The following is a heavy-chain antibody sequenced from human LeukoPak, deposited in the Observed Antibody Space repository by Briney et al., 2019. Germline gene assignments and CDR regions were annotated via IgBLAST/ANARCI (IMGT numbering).Heavy chain of an antibody. CDR2: ISGSGGST. CDR3: ARVESPTYYGSGGPLMGIGYYFDY. V-gene: IGHV3-23*01. CDR1: GFTVSSNY. D-gene: IGHD3-10*01. J-gene: IGHJ4*02. Sequence: GGSLRLSCAASGFTVSSNYMSWVRQAPGKGLEWVSAISGSGGSTYYADSVKGRFTISRDNSKNTLYLQMNSLRAEDTAVYYCARVESPTYYGSGGPLMGIGYYFDYWGQGTLVTVSS.